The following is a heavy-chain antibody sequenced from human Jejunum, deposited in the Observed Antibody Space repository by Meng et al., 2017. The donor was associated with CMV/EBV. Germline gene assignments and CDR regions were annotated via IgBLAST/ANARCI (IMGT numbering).Heavy chain of an antibody. Sequence: SGFTLSDYYMTWIRQAPGKGLEWVAYMGSSGSTRFYADSVKGRFTISRDATGTSLLLQMNSLRDEDTAVYYCATGYDRNHGGGVGAVWGQGTLVTVSS. CDR1: GFTLSDYY. CDR2: MGSSGSTR. J-gene: IGHJ4*03. CDR3: ATGYDRNHGGGVGAV. D-gene: IGHD1-14*01. V-gene: IGHV3-11*01.